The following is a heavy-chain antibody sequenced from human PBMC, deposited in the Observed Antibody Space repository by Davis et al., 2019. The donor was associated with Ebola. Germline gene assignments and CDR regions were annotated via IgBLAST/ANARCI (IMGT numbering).Heavy chain of an antibody. CDR3: ARGYADYHKEFDY. CDR1: GYTFTSYG. J-gene: IGHJ4*02. Sequence: AASVKVSCKASGYTFTSYGISWVRQAPGQGLEWMGWINPNSGGTNYAQKFQGWVTMTRDTSITTAYMKLTSLASEDTAVYYCARGYADYHKEFDYWGQGALVTVSS. V-gene: IGHV1-2*04. D-gene: IGHD4-17*01. CDR2: INPNSGGT.